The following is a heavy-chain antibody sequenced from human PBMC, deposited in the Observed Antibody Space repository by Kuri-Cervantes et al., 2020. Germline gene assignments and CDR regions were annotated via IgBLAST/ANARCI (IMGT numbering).Heavy chain of an antibody. Sequence: GESLKISCAASGFTFSSYWMHWVRQAPGKGLEWVSAISGSGGSTYYADSVKGRFTISRDNSKNTLYLQMNSLRAEDTAVYYCAKVSGYSARRGFFDYWGQGTQVTVSS. V-gene: IGHV3-23*01. CDR3: AKVSGYSARRGFFDY. J-gene: IGHJ4*02. CDR1: GFTFSSYW. D-gene: IGHD3-9*01. CDR2: ISGSGGST.